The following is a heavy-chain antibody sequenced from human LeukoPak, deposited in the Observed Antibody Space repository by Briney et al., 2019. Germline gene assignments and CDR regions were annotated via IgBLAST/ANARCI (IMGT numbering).Heavy chain of an antibody. Sequence: SETLSLTCTVSGGSISSYYWSWIRQPPGKGLEWIGYIYYSGSTNYNPSLKSRVTISVDTSKNQFSLKLSSVTAADTAVYYCAKVGVGSGWIHYYFDYWGQGTLVTVSS. V-gene: IGHV4-59*01. D-gene: IGHD6-19*01. J-gene: IGHJ4*02. CDR3: AKVGVGSGWIHYYFDY. CDR2: IYYSGST. CDR1: GGSISSYY.